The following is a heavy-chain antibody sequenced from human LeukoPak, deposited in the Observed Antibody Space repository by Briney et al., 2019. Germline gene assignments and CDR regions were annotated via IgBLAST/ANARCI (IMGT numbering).Heavy chain of an antibody. CDR2: IYRSGST. CDR1: GYSISSGYY. V-gene: IGHV4-38-2*02. J-gene: IGHJ5*02. Sequence: SETLSLTCTVSGYSISSGYYWGWIRQPPGKGLEWIGSIYRSGSTYYNPSLKSRVTISVDTSKNQFSLKLSSVTAADTAVYYCAGQRITMVRGVIRGNWFDPWGQGTLVTVSS. D-gene: IGHD3-10*01. CDR3: AGQRITMVRGVIRGNWFDP.